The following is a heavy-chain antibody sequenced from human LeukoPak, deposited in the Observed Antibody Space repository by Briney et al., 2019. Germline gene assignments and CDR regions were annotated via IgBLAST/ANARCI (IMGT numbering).Heavy chain of an antibody. V-gene: IGHV1-2*02. J-gene: IGHJ4*02. CDR2: INPNSGGT. Sequence: ASVKVSCKASGYTFTGYYMHWVRQAPGQGLEWMGWINPNSGGTNYAQKFQGRVTMTRDTSISTAYMELSRLRPDDTAVYYCARDNDSRDPPHFDYWGQGTLVTVSS. CDR3: ARDNDSRDPPHFDY. D-gene: IGHD3-16*01. CDR1: GYTFTGYY.